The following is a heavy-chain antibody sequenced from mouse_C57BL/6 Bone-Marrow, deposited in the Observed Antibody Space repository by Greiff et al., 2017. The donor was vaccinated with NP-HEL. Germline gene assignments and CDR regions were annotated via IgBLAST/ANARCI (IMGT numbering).Heavy chain of an antibody. CDR2: INPSSGYT. V-gene: IGHV1-4*01. CDR3: AREAWFAY. CDR1: GYTFTSYT. Sequence: VQRVESGAELARPGASVKMSCKASGYTFTSYTMHWVKQRPGQGLEWIGYINPSSGYTKYNQKFKDKATLTADKSSSTAYMQLSSLTSEDSAVYYCAREAWFAYWGQGTLVTVSA. J-gene: IGHJ3*01.